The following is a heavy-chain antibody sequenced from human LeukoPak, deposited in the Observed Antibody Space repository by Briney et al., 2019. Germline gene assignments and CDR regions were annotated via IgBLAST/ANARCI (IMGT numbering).Heavy chain of an antibody. CDR3: ARGVHQFDY. D-gene: IGHD1-1*01. CDR1: GGSFSGYY. V-gene: IGHV4-34*01. Sequence: SETLSLTCAVYGGSFSGYYWSWIRQPPGKGLEWIGEINHSGSTNYNPSLKSRVTISVDTSKNQFSLKLSSATAADTAVYYCARGVHQFDYWGQGTLVTVSS. J-gene: IGHJ4*02. CDR2: INHSGST.